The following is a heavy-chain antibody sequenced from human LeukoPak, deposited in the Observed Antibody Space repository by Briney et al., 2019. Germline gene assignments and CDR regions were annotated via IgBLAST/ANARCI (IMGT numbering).Heavy chain of an antibody. CDR3: ARDFDC. CDR2: IKQDGSEK. Sequence: GGSLRLSCAASGFTFSRYWMSWVRQAPGKGLEWVANIKQDGSEKYYVDSVEGRFTISRDNAKNSLFLQMNSLRAEDTAVYYCARDFDCWGQGTLVTVSP. V-gene: IGHV3-7*03. CDR1: GFTFSRYW. J-gene: IGHJ4*02.